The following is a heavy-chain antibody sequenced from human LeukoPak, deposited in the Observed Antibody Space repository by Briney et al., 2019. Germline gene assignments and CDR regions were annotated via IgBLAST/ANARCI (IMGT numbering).Heavy chain of an antibody. CDR2: IISKTDGGTT. D-gene: IGHD3-16*01. J-gene: IGHJ4*02. CDR1: EFTLSNAW. CDR3: TTLSPADY. Sequence: PGGSLRLSCAASEFTLSNAWMSWVRQAPGKGLEWVGRIISKTDGGTTDYAAPVNGRFTISRDDSKNTLYLQMNSLKTEDTAVYYCTTLSPADYWGQGTLVTVSS. V-gene: IGHV3-15*01.